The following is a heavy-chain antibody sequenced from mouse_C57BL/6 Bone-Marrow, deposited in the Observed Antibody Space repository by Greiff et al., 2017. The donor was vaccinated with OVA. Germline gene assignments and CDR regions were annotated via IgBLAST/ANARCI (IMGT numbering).Heavy chain of an antibody. D-gene: IGHD1-1*01. CDR3: ARRDYYGSSCGFAY. CDR1: GYTFTSYW. J-gene: IGHJ3*01. V-gene: IGHV1-61*01. Sequence: QVQLQQPGAELVRPGSSVKLSCKASGYTFTSYWMDWVKQRPGQGLEWIGNIYPSDSETHYNQKFKDKATLTVDKSSSTAYMQLSSLTSEDSAVYYGARRDYYGSSCGFAYWGQGTLVTVSA. CDR2: IYPSDSET.